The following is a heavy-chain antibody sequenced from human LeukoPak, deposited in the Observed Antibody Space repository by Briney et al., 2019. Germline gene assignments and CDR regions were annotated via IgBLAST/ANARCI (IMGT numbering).Heavy chain of an antibody. J-gene: IGHJ4*02. CDR2: IKRDGSEK. V-gene: IGHV3-7*01. CDR3: ARDRITDFWSGYYTNYFDY. CDR1: GFTFSRYW. D-gene: IGHD3-3*01. Sequence: GGSLRLSCAASGFTFSRYWMSWVRQAPGKGLEWVANIKRDGSEKYYVDSVKGRFTISRDNAKNSLFLQMNSLRAEDTAVYYCARDRITDFWSGYYTNYFDYWGQGTLVTVSS.